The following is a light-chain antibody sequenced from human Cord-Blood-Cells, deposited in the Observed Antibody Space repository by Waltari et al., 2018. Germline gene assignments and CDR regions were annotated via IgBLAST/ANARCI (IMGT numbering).Light chain of an antibody. Sequence: DIVMPQSPDSLPVSLGESATITCKSSPSVLYSSNNKHYLAWYQQKPGQPPKLLIYWASTRESGVPDRFSGSGSGTDFTLTISSLQAEDVAVYYSQQYYSTPYSFGQGTKLEIK. CDR2: WAS. CDR1: PSVLYSSNNKHY. CDR3: QQYYSTPYS. J-gene: IGKJ2*03. V-gene: IGKV4-1*01.